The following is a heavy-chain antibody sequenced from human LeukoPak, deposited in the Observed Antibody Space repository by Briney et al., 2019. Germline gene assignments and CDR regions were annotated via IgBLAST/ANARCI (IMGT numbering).Heavy chain of an antibody. CDR2: ISAYNGNT. V-gene: IGHV1-18*01. CDR3: ARYLGYCSGGSCYFDY. J-gene: IGHJ4*02. Sequence: ASVKVSCKASGYTFTSYGISWVRQAPGQELEWMGWISAYNGNTNYAQKLQGRVTMTTDTSTSTAYMELRSLRSDDTAVYYCARYLGYCSGGSCYFDYWGQGTLVTVSS. D-gene: IGHD2-15*01. CDR1: GYTFTSYG.